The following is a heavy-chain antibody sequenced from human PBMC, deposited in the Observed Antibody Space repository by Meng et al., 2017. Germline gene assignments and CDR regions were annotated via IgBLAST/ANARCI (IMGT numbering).Heavy chain of an antibody. Sequence: QVQSGAGVKRPVSSGKVSCKASGGTVSSYASSWVRQARGEGLEWMGGIIPIFGTASYAQKFQGRVTITADKSTSTAYMELSSLRSEDTAVYYCARDKRPSSSWYGNWFDPWGQGTLVTVSS. D-gene: IGHD6-13*01. CDR2: IIPIFGTA. CDR1: GGTVSSYA. V-gene: IGHV1-69*06. J-gene: IGHJ5*02. CDR3: ARDKRPSSSWYGNWFDP.